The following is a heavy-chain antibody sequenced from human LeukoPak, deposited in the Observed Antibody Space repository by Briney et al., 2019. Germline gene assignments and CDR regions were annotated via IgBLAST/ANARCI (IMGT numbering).Heavy chain of an antibody. CDR1: GFTFSYYG. J-gene: IGHJ4*02. D-gene: IGHD3-22*01. CDR2: IRYEGNEK. V-gene: IGHV3-30*02. Sequence: GGSLRLSCVASGFTFSYYGMRWVRQAPGKGLEWVAFIRYEGNEKYYAGSVKGRFTISRANSKNTLYLQMNSLTTEDTAVYYCARGSGYLETFDYWGQGTLVTVSS. CDR3: ARGSGYLETFDY.